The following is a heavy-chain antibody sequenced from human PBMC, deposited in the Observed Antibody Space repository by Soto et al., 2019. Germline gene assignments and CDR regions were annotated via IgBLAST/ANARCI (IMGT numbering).Heavy chain of an antibody. V-gene: IGHV4-31*03. CDR1: GGSIRRGNYY. D-gene: IGHD3-22*01. Sequence: QVQLQESGPGMVKPSQTLSLTCTFSGGSIRRGNYYWTWIRQYPGKGLEWIGYIYHSGTTYYNTNLKSGVAISVDASKNQFSLKLSSVGAAAAAICYCARGNYFHDSGGYPRGYFDNWRQGTLVTVSS. CDR2: IYHSGTT. J-gene: IGHJ4*02. CDR3: ARGNYFHDSGGYPRGYFDN.